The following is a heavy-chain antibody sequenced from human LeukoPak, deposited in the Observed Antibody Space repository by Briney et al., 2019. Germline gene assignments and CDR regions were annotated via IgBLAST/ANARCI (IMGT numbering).Heavy chain of an antibody. Sequence: GGSLRLSCAASGFTVNSNYMSWVRQAPGKGLEWVSVIHSGGGTYYADSVKGRFTISRDNSKNKLYFQMNSLRADDTAVYFCARASSGWAYYFDYWGQETLVTVSS. CDR2: IHSGGGT. J-gene: IGHJ4*02. D-gene: IGHD6-19*01. CDR1: GFTVNSNY. CDR3: ARASSGWAYYFDY. V-gene: IGHV3-53*01.